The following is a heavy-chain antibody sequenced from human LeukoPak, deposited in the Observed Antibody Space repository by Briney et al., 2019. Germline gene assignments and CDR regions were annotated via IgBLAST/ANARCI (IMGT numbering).Heavy chain of an antibody. Sequence: PSETLSLTCTVSGGSISSYYWSWIRQPPGKGLEWIGYIYYSGSTNYNPSLKSRVTISVDTSKNQFSLKLSSVTAADTAVYYCARGVAFGGVRGYFDYWGQGTLVTVSS. CDR3: ARGVAFGGVRGYFDY. V-gene: IGHV4-59*01. J-gene: IGHJ4*02. CDR2: IYYSGST. CDR1: GGSISSYY. D-gene: IGHD3-16*01.